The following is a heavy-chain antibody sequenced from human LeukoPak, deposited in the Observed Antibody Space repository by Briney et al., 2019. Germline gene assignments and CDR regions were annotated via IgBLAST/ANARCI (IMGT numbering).Heavy chain of an antibody. CDR3: AKDRYSGDYYYYYMDV. J-gene: IGHJ6*03. Sequence: GGSLRLSCAASGFTFSDYYMTWIRQGPGKGLEWVSYISNSGTTIYYADSVKGRFTISRDNSKNTLYLQMNSLRAEDTAVYYCAKDRYSGDYYYYYMDVWGKGTTVTISS. CDR1: GFTFSDYY. V-gene: IGHV3-11*04. CDR2: ISNSGTTI. D-gene: IGHD5-12*01.